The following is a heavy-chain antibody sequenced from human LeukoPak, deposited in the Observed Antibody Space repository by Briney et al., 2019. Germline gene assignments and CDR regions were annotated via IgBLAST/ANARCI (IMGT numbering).Heavy chain of an antibody. CDR3: AGGGGWYDS. Sequence: NSSETLSLTCIVSGGSISNYYWSWIRQPPGKGLEWIGYIYYSGSTNYNPSLRSRLTISVDSSKNQFSLRLSSVTAADTAVYYCAGGGGWYDSWGQGTLVTVSS. J-gene: IGHJ5*01. CDR2: IYYSGST. V-gene: IGHV4-59*01. D-gene: IGHD4-23*01. CDR1: GGSISNYY.